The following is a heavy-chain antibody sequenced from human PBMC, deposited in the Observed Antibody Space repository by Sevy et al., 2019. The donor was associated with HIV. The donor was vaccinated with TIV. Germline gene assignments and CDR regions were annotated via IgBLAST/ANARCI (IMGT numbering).Heavy chain of an antibody. V-gene: IGHV3-33*01. CDR1: GFTFSSYG. CDR3: ARGLGSGWTEVGLFDY. D-gene: IGHD6-19*01. Sequence: GGSLRLSCAASGFTFSSYGMHWVRQAPGKGLEWVAVIWYDGSNKYYADSVKGRFTISRDNSKNTLYLQMNGLRAEETAVYYCARGLGSGWTEVGLFDYLGQGTLVTVSS. J-gene: IGHJ4*02. CDR2: IWYDGSNK.